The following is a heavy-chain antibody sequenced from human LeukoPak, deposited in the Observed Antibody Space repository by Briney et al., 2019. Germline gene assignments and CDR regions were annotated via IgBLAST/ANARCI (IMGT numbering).Heavy chain of an antibody. CDR2: ISSSSSTI. Sequence: PGGSLRLSCAASGFTFSSYSMNWVRQAPGKGLEWVSYISSSSSTIYYADSVKGRFTISRDNAKNSLYLQMNGLRAEDTAVYYCASPFLLDYYGMDVWGQGTTVTVSS. D-gene: IGHD3-10*01. V-gene: IGHV3-48*01. CDR3: ASPFLLDYYGMDV. CDR1: GFTFSSYS. J-gene: IGHJ6*02.